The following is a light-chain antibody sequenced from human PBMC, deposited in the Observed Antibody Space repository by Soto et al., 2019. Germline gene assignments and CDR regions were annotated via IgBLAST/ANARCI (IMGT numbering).Light chain of an antibody. Sequence: QSVLTQPASVSGSPGQSITISCTGTSSDVGNYDRVSWYQQHPGTAPTLVIYEVNKRPSGVSNRFSGSKSGNTASLTISGLQTEDEADYYCCSSVGGPIWVFGGGTKLTVL. CDR2: EVN. J-gene: IGLJ3*02. CDR1: SSDVGNYDR. V-gene: IGLV2-23*02. CDR3: CSSVGGPIWV.